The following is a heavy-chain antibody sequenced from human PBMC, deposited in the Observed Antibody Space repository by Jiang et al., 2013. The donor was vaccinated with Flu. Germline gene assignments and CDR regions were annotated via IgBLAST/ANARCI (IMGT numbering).Heavy chain of an antibody. CDR1: GGSISSYY. CDR3: ARKPGIAAAGPEYYGMDV. D-gene: IGHD6-13*01. J-gene: IGHJ6*02. V-gene: IGHV4-59*01. CDR2: IYYSGST. Sequence: KPSETLSLTCTVSGGSISSYYWSWIRQPPGKGLEWIGYIYYSGSTNYNPSLKSRVTISVDTSKNQFSLKLSSVTAADTAVYYCARKPGIAAAGPEYYGMDVWGQGTTVTVSS.